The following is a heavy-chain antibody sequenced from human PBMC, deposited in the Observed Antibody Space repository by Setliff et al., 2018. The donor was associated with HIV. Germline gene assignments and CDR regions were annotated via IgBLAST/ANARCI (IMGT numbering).Heavy chain of an antibody. J-gene: IGHJ6*03. Sequence: ASVKVSCKASGYTFTTYAMNWVRQAPGQGPEWMGWINTNTGNPTYAQGFTGRFFFSLDTSVSTAYLQISSLKAEDTAVYYCARPQSDLYYYYYMDVWGKGTTVTVSS. D-gene: IGHD2-21*02. CDR2: INTNTGNP. CDR1: GYTFTTYA. CDR3: ARPQSDLYYYYYMDV. V-gene: IGHV7-4-1*02.